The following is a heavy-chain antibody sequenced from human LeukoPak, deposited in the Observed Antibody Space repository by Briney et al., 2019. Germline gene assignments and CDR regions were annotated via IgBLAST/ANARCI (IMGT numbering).Heavy chain of an antibody. J-gene: IGHJ4*02. D-gene: IGHD3-16*01. CDR2: ILSKTDSGTT. Sequence: GGSLRLSCTTSGFTFNDAWLTWVRQAPGKGLEWVGRILSKTDSGTTDYAAPVKGRFTISRDDSKNTLYLQMYSLQPDDTGVYYCSTYYHSGLVYWGQGTLVTVSS. V-gene: IGHV3-15*01. CDR3: STYYHSGLVY. CDR1: GFTFNDAW.